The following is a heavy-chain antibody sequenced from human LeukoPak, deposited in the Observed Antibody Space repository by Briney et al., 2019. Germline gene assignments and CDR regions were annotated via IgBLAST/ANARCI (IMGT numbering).Heavy chain of an antibody. CDR1: GFTFSSYG. Sequence: GGSLRLSCAASGFTFSSYGMHWVRQAPGKGLEWVAVISYEGSNKYYADSVKGRFTISRDNSKNTLYLQMNSLRAEDTAVYYCAKDLAVTTYYYYYGMDVWGQGTTVTVSS. CDR2: ISYEGSNK. D-gene: IGHD4-11*01. J-gene: IGHJ6*02. V-gene: IGHV3-30*18. CDR3: AKDLAVTTYYYYYGMDV.